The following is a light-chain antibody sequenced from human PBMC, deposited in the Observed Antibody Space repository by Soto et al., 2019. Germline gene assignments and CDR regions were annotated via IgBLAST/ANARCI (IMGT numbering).Light chain of an antibody. J-gene: IGKJ3*01. Sequence: EIVLTQSPATLSLSPGERATLSCRASQSVGTFLAWYQQRPGQAPRLLIYDASDRATGIPARFSGSGSGTDFTLIISSLEPEDFAVYYCQLRSDWLFTFGPGTKVEIK. CDR1: QSVGTF. CDR3: QLRSDWLFT. CDR2: DAS. V-gene: IGKV3-11*01.